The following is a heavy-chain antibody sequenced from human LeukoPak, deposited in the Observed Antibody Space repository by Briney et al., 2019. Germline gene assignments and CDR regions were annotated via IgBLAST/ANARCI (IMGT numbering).Heavy chain of an antibody. CDR1: GFTFSSYS. D-gene: IGHD5-12*01. CDR2: ISSSSSYI. J-gene: IGHJ4*02. CDR3: ARGPYSGYTLRPLDY. Sequence: GSLRLSCAASGFTFSSYSMNWVRQAPGKGPEWVSSISSSSSYIYYADSVKGRFTISRDNARNSLYLQMNSLRAEDTAVYYCARGPYSGYTLRPLDYWGQGTLVTVSS. V-gene: IGHV3-21*01.